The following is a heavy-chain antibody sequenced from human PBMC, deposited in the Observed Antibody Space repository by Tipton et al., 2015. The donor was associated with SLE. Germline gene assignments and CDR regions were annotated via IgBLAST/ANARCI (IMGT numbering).Heavy chain of an antibody. J-gene: IGHJ4*02. V-gene: IGHV4-59*08. Sequence: TLSLTCTVSGGSISSYYWSWIRQPPGKGLEWIGYIYYSGSTNYNPSLKSRVTISVDTSRNHFSLKLTSVTAADTAVYFCARSSSVRTLLWPTFAYWGQGTLVTVSS. D-gene: IGHD2/OR15-2a*01. CDR3: ARSSSVRTLLWPTFAY. CDR2: IYYSGST. CDR1: GGSISSYY.